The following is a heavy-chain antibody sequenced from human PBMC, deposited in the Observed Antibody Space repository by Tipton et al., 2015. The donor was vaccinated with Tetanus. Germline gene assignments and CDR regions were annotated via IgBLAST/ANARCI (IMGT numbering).Heavy chain of an antibody. J-gene: IGHJ4*03. CDR1: GFNFRTHW. CDR2: INRNGATI. CDR3: ARSVGMPYGMDY. Sequence: GSLRLSCAASGFNFRTHWIYWVRQSPGKGLLWVARINRNGATIDYADSVKGRFSISRDNVKNTVYLHMNSLRVEDTAIYYCARSVGMPYGMDYWGQGTRITVSS. D-gene: IGHD1-26*01. V-gene: IGHV3-74*01.